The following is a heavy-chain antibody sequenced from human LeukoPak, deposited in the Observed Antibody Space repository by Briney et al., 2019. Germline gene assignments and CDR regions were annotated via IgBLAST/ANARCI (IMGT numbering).Heavy chain of an antibody. CDR2: ISGSGGST. Sequence: GGSLRLSCAASGFTLSSYAMSWVRQAPGKGLEWVSAISGSGGSTYYADSVKGRFTISRDNSKNTLYLQMNSLRAEDTAVYYCAKDLDCSSTSCYPDYWGQGTLVTVSS. V-gene: IGHV3-23*01. D-gene: IGHD2-2*01. CDR1: GFTLSSYA. CDR3: AKDLDCSSTSCYPDY. J-gene: IGHJ4*02.